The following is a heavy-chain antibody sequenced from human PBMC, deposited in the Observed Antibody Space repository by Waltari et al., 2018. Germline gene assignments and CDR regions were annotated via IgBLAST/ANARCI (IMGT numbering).Heavy chain of an antibody. CDR1: GYSFTSYW. CDR3: ARHGYSGGYYYYGMDV. D-gene: IGHD5-12*01. Sequence: EVQLVQSGAEVKRPGESLRISCKGSGYSFTSYWISWVRQMPGKGLEWMGRIDPSDSYTNYSPSFQGHVTISADKFISTAYLQWSSLKASDTAMYYCARHGYSGGYYYYGMDVWGQGTTVTVSS. J-gene: IGHJ6*02. V-gene: IGHV5-10-1*03. CDR2: IDPSDSYT.